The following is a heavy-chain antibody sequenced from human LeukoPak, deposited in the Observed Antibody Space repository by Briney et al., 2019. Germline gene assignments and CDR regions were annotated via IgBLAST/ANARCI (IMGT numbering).Heavy chain of an antibody. Sequence: GASVKVSCKASASTFTDYYMHWVRQAPGQGLEWMGIFNPAGGRTSYAQKFQGRVTITRDTSTSTLYMELSSLRSEDTAVYYCARDQAAVTTPLDWSFALWGRGTLVTVSS. CDR1: ASTFTDYY. V-gene: IGHV1-46*01. CDR2: FNPAGGRT. D-gene: IGHD4-17*01. CDR3: ARDQAAVTTPLDWSFAL. J-gene: IGHJ2*01.